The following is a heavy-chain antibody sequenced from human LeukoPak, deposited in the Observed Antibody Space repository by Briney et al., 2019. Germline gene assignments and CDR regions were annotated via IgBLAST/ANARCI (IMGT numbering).Heavy chain of an antibody. Sequence: SETLSLTCTVSGGSISSYYWSWIRHPPGKGLEWIGRIYTSGSTNYNPSLKSRVTMSVDTSKNQFSLKLSSVTAADTAVYYCAREGGSSWSFDYWGQGTLVTVSS. D-gene: IGHD6-13*01. V-gene: IGHV4-4*07. J-gene: IGHJ4*02. CDR3: AREGGSSWSFDY. CDR2: IYTSGST. CDR1: GGSISSYY.